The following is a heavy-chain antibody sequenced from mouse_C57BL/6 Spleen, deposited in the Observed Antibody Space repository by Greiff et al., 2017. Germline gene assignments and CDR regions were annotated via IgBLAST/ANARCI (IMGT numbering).Heavy chain of an antibody. V-gene: IGHV1-4*01. Sequence: VKLMESGAELARPGASVKMSCKASGYTFTSYTMHWVKQRPGQGLEWIGYINPSSGYTKYNQKFKDKATLTADKSSSTAYMQLSSLTSEDSAVYYCARRTVVAPPWFAYWGQGTLVTVSA. CDR3: ARRTVVAPPWFAY. D-gene: IGHD1-1*01. J-gene: IGHJ3*01. CDR2: INPSSGYT. CDR1: GYTFTSYT.